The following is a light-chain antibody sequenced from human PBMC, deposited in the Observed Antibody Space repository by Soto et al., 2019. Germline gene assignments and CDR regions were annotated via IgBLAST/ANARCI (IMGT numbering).Light chain of an antibody. CDR2: DVS. J-gene: IGLJ1*01. CDR1: SSDVGGYNY. V-gene: IGLV2-14*01. CDR3: SKYTTSNTRQIV. Sequence: QSVLTQPASVSGSPGQSITISCTGTSSDVGGYNYVSWYQQHPGKAPKFMIYDVSNRPSGVSNRFSGSKSGNTASLTISGLQAEDEADYYCSKYTTSNTRQIVFGTGTKVTVL.